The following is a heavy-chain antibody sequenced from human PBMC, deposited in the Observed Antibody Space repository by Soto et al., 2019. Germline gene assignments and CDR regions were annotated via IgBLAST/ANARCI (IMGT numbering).Heavy chain of an antibody. J-gene: IGHJ6*02. CDR2: IYSGGST. Sequence: GSLRLSCAASGFTVSSNYMSWVRQAPGKGLEWVSVIYSGGSTYYADSVKGRFTISRDNSKNTLYLQMNSLRAEDTAVYYCVPTYSSGYPHYYYGMDVWGQGTTVTVSS. V-gene: IGHV3-53*01. CDR3: VPTYSSGYPHYYYGMDV. CDR1: GFTVSSNY. D-gene: IGHD3-22*01.